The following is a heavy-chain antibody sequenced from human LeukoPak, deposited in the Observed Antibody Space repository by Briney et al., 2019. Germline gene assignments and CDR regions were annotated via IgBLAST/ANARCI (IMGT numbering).Heavy chain of an antibody. V-gene: IGHV3-64*01. CDR3: AKDVRRRCEYFQH. J-gene: IGHJ1*01. Sequence: GGSLRLSCAASGFIFSNHAMQWVRQAPGKGLEYVSAISGNGGSTYYANSVKGRFNISRDNSKNTLYLQMNSLRAEDTAVYYCAKDVRRRCEYFQHWGQGTLVTVSS. D-gene: IGHD2-8*01. CDR1: GFIFSNHA. CDR2: ISGNGGST.